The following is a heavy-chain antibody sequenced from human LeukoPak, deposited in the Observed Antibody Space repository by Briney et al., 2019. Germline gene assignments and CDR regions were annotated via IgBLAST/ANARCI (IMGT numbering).Heavy chain of an antibody. CDR1: GFTFSNYG. CDR2: IWYDGSNK. CDR3: AKESSEMGGYFDY. V-gene: IGHV3-33*06. Sequence: GGSLRLSCAASGFTFSNYGMHWVRQAPGKGLEWVAVIWYDGSNKYYADSVKGRFTISRDNSKNMVYLQMNSLRAEDTAVYYCAKESSEMGGYFDYWGQGTLVTVSS. J-gene: IGHJ4*02.